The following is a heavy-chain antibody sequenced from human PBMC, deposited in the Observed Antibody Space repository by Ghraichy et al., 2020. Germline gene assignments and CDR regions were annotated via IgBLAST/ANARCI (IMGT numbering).Heavy chain of an antibody. D-gene: IGHD3-22*01. J-gene: IGHJ4*01. CDR1: GFTFSNYA. V-gene: IGHV3-23*01. Sequence: GGSLRLSCAASGFTFSNYAMSWVHQAPGKGLEWVSAINDRDDTTYYADSVKGRFTISRDNSKNTLYLQMNSLRAEDTAVYYCAKVWDSSGYYYWFIDYWGQEPWSPSPQ. CDR3: AKVWDSSGYYYWFIDY. CDR2: INDRDDTT.